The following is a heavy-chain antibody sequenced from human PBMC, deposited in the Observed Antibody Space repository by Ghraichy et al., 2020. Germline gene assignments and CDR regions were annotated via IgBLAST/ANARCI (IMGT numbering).Heavy chain of an antibody. V-gene: IGHV4-59*01. J-gene: IGHJ4*02. CDR1: GGSISSYY. CDR2: IYYSGST. D-gene: IGHD6-13*01. CDR3: ARVSGSWYQNDY. Sequence: SQTLSLTCTVSGGSISSYYWSWIRQPPGKGLEWIGYIYYSGSTNYNPSLKSRVTISVDTSKNQFSLKLSSVTAADTAVYYCARVSGSWYQNDYWGQGTLVTVSS.